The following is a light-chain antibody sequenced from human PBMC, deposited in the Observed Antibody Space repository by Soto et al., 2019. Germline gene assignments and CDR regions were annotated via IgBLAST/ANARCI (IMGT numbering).Light chain of an antibody. CDR1: QSIGTW. Sequence: DIQMTQSPSTLSASVGDRVTITCRASQSIGTWLAWYQQKPGKAPKLLIYKASSLEGGVPSRFSGSGSGTEFNITVSSLQPDDFATYYCQKYNTYPLTFGGGTTVEIK. CDR3: QKYNTYPLT. J-gene: IGKJ4*01. CDR2: KAS. V-gene: IGKV1-5*03.